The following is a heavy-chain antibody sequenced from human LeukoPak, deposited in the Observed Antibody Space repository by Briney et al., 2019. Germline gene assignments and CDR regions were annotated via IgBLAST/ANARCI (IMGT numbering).Heavy chain of an antibody. V-gene: IGHV4-34*01. CDR2: INHSGST. CDR1: GGSFSCYY. J-gene: IGHJ5*02. Sequence: SETLSLTCAVYGGSFSCYYWSWIRQPPGKGLEWIGEINHSGSTNYNPSLKSRVTISVDTSKNQFSLKLSSVTAADTAVYYCARGVQRWLQSYNWFDPWGQGTLVTVSS. CDR3: ARGVQRWLQSYNWFDP. D-gene: IGHD5-24*01.